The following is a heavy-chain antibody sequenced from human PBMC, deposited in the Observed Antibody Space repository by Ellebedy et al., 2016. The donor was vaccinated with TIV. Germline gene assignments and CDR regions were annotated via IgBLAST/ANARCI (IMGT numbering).Heavy chain of an antibody. Sequence: ASVKVSCXASEYTFTGYYMHWVRQAPGQGLEWMGWINPNSGGTNYAQKFQGRVTMTRDTSISTAYMELSRLRSDDTAVYYCAREYYYDSSGVDYWGQGTLVTVSS. CDR2: INPNSGGT. D-gene: IGHD3-22*01. J-gene: IGHJ4*02. V-gene: IGHV1-2*02. CDR1: EYTFTGYY. CDR3: AREYYYDSSGVDY.